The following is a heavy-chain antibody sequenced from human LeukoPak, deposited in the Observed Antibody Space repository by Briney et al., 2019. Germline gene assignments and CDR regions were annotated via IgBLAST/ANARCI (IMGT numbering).Heavy chain of an antibody. V-gene: IGHV3-23*01. Sequence: GGPLRLSCAASGFTFSSYAMSWVRQAPGKGLEWVSAISGSGGSTYYADSVKGRFTISRDNSKNTLYLQMNSLRAEDTAVYYCASSYYDSSGYSDYWGQGTLVTVSS. J-gene: IGHJ4*02. CDR2: ISGSGGST. CDR1: GFTFSSYA. CDR3: ASSYYDSSGYSDY. D-gene: IGHD3-22*01.